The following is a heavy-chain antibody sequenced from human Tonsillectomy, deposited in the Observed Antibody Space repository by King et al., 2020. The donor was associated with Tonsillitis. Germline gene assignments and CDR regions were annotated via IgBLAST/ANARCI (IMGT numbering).Heavy chain of an antibody. V-gene: IGHV3-33*01. D-gene: IGHD3-3*01. CDR3: ASAMSEDFVC. Sequence: VQLVQSGGGVVQPGRSLRLSCAASGFTFSDYGMHWVRQAPGKGLDWVGLIRYDGRNTYYGDSVKGRFTISRDNSRNTVYLQMNSLRVEDTALYYCASAMSEDFVCWGQGTLVTVSS. CDR2: IRYDGRNT. CDR1: GFTFSDYG. J-gene: IGHJ4*02.